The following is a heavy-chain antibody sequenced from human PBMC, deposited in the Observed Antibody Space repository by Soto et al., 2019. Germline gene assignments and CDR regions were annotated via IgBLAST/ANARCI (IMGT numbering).Heavy chain of an antibody. CDR2: IYYSGST. CDR1: SGANLGYY. D-gene: IGHD5-12*01. V-gene: IGHV4-59*01. CDR3: TTRSVAYFDS. J-gene: IGHJ4*02. Sequence: SETQSITGTDASGANLGYYWIWIRQPPGKGLEWIGYIYYSGSTNYNPSLKSRVTISVDTSKNQFSLKLSSVTAADTAVYFCTTRSVAYFDSWGQGTLVTVSS.